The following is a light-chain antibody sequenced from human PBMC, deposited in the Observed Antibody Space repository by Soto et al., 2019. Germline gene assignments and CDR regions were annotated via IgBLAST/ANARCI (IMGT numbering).Light chain of an antibody. J-gene: IGKJ3*01. CDR2: GAS. CDR1: QSVSSSY. Sequence: EIVLTQSPGTLSLSPGERATLSCRASQSVSSSYLAWYQQKPGQAPRLLLYGASSRATGIPDRFSGSGSGTDFTLTISRLEPEDCAVYYCQQYGSSPFTFGPGTKVDIE. V-gene: IGKV3-20*01. CDR3: QQYGSSPFT.